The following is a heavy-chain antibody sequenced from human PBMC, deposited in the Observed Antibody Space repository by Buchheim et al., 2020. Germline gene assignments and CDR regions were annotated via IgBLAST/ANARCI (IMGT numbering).Heavy chain of an antibody. CDR1: GGSIRTGAYY. CDR2: IYYRGST. V-gene: IGHV4-31*02. Sequence: QVQLQESGPGLVKPSQTLSLTCSVSGGSIRTGAYYWSWIRQHPGKGLEWVGYIYYRGSTYYNPSLKSRVVISIDTSQNQFSLRLTSVTAADTAVYYCAGSTHGDNYYVDVWGKGTT. CDR3: AGSTHGDNYYVDV. J-gene: IGHJ6*03.